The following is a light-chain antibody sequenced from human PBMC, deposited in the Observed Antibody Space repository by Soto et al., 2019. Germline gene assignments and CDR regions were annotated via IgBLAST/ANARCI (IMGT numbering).Light chain of an antibody. CDR2: DAS. Sequence: EIVLTQSPATLSLSPGERATLSCRASQTISSHLDWYQQKPGQAPRLLTYDASTRATGIPARFSGSGSGTEFTLTISSLQSEDFAVYYCQQYHKWPLTFGGGTKVDIK. CDR3: QQYHKWPLT. J-gene: IGKJ4*01. CDR1: QTISSH. V-gene: IGKV3-15*01.